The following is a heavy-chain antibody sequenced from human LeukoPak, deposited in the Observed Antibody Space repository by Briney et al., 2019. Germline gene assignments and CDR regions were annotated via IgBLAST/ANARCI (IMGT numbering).Heavy chain of an antibody. CDR2: ISAYNGNT. D-gene: IGHD1-26*01. J-gene: IGHJ3*02. Sequence: ASVKVSCKASGYTFTSYGISWVRQAPGQGLEWMGWISAYNGNTNYAQKLQGRVTMTTDTSTSTAYMELRSLRSDDTAVYYCASRGLVLGSHHAFDIWGQGTMVTVSS. CDR1: GYTFTSYG. CDR3: ASRGLVLGSHHAFDI. V-gene: IGHV1-18*01.